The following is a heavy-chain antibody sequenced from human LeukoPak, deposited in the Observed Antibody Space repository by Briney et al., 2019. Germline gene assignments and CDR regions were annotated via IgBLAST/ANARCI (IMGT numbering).Heavy chain of an antibody. CDR3: AKGDYYYYYMDV. Sequence: GRSLRLSXAASGFTFSSYGMHWVRQAPGKGLEWVAVIWYDGSNKYYADSVKGRFTISRDNSKNTLYLQMNSLRAEDTAVYYCAKGDYYYYYMDVWGKGTTVTVSS. CDR1: GFTFSSYG. V-gene: IGHV3-33*06. CDR2: IWYDGSNK. J-gene: IGHJ6*03.